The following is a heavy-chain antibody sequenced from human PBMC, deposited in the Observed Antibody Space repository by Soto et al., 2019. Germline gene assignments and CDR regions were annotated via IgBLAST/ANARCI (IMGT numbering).Heavy chain of an antibody. Sequence: SETLSLTCAVYGGSFSGYYWSWIRQPPGKGLEWIGEINHSGSTNYNPFLKSRVTISVDTSKNQFSLKLSSVTAADTAVYYCARSLASGYYVGYYYYGMDVWGQGTTVTVSS. J-gene: IGHJ6*02. D-gene: IGHD3-3*01. CDR1: GGSFSGYY. V-gene: IGHV4-34*01. CDR3: ARSLASGYYVGYYYYGMDV. CDR2: INHSGST.